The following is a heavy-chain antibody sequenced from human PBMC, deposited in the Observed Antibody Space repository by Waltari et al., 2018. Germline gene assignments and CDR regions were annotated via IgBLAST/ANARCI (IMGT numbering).Heavy chain of an antibody. CDR1: GFAFGNYG. Sequence: EVRLVESGGGLVQPGGSLRLSCAAAGFAFGNYGMGWVRQAPGKGLECVSSISGSGGTTYYADSVKGRFTMSKDNSKNTLFLQMNSLRVDDTADYYCAKSSGSYYEVFDYWGRGTLVTVSS. J-gene: IGHJ4*02. V-gene: IGHV3-23*04. CDR3: AKSSGSYYEVFDY. CDR2: ISGSGGTT. D-gene: IGHD1-26*01.